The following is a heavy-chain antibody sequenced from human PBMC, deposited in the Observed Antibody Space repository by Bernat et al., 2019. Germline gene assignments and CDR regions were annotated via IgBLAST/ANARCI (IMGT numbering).Heavy chain of an antibody. Sequence: EVQLVESGGGLVQPGRSLRLSCTASGFTFGDYAMSWVRQAPGKGLEGVGFIGNKAYGGTTEYAASVKGRFTISRDDSKSIAYLQMNSLKTEDTAVYYCTREVTFWSGYQSYYYYYYMDVWGKGTTVTVSS. D-gene: IGHD3-3*01. V-gene: IGHV3-49*04. J-gene: IGHJ6*03. CDR2: IGNKAYGGTT. CDR3: TREVTFWSGYQSYYYYYYMDV. CDR1: GFTFGDYA.